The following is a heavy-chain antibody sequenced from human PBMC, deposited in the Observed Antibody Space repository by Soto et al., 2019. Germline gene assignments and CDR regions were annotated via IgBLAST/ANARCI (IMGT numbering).Heavy chain of an antibody. D-gene: IGHD4-17*01. CDR3: ASAPYGGHLDY. Sequence: QVQLVESGGGVVQPWRSLRLSCAASGFTFSSYGMHWVRKATGPGLEWVAVIWYDGSNKYSAASVRGRFTISRYNSKNTPYLQMNSLQAEDTAVYYWASAPYGGHLDYWGQGTQVTVSS. CDR2: IWYDGSNK. V-gene: IGHV3-33*01. CDR1: GFTFSSYG. J-gene: IGHJ4*02.